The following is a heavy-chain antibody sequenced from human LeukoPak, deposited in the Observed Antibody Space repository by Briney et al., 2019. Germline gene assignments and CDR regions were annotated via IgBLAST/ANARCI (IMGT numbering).Heavy chain of an antibody. Sequence: SETLSLTCSVSTYSLSSAYYWGWIRQPTGKGLEWIGRIYHSGSTYYNPSLKSRVTISVDTSKNQFSLKLSSVTAADTAVYYCARAMVRGDQDAFDIWGQGTMVTVSS. CDR3: ARAMVRGDQDAFDI. D-gene: IGHD3-10*01. CDR1: TYSLSSAYY. V-gene: IGHV4-38-2*02. CDR2: IYHSGST. J-gene: IGHJ3*02.